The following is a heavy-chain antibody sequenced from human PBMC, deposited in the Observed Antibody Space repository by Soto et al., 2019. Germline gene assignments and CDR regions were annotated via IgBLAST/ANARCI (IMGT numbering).Heavy chain of an antibody. CDR3: ARVVANQEYYFDY. V-gene: IGHV1-8*01. J-gene: IGHJ4*02. Sequence: ASVKVSCKASGYTFTGYDINWVRQATGQGLEWMGWMNPNSGNTGYAQKFQGRVTMTRNTSISTAYMELSSLRSEDTAVYYCARVVANQEYYFDYWGQGTLVTVSS. CDR1: GYTFTGYD. D-gene: IGHD5-12*01. CDR2: MNPNSGNT.